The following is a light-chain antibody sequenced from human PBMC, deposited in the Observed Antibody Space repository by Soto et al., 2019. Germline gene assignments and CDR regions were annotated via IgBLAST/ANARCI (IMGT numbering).Light chain of an antibody. V-gene: IGLV1-44*01. CDR1: SSNIGSNT. J-gene: IGLJ1*01. CDR3: AAWDDSLNGRV. CDR2: YDN. Sequence: QAVVTQAPSVSGTPGQRVTISCSGSSSNIGSNTVNWYQQLPGTAPKLLIYYDNLRPSGVPDRISGSKSGTSASLAISGLQSDDEADYYCAAWDDSLNGRVFGTGTKLTVL.